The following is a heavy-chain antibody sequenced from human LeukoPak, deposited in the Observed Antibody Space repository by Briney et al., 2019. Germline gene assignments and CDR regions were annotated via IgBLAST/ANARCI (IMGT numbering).Heavy chain of an antibody. CDR2: IYTSGST. V-gene: IGHV4-61*02. J-gene: IGHJ5*02. CDR1: GGSISSGSYY. D-gene: IGHD6-13*01. Sequence: PSETLSLTCTVSGGSISSGSYYWSWIRQPAGKGLEWIGRIYTSGSTNYNPSLKSRVTISVDTSKNQFSLKLSSATAADTAVYYCARSAGYSSSWYDFAYGGWFDPWGQGTLVTVSS. CDR3: ARSAGYSSSWYDFAYGGWFDP.